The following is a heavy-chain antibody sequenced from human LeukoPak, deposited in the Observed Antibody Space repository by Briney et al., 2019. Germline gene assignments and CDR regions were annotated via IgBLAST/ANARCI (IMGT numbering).Heavy chain of an antibody. CDR1: GFTFSSHA. CDR3: ARFDYNRYVAY. Sequence: GGSLRLSCAASGFTFSSHAMIWVRQAPGKGLEWVSPISATGHNTCYADSVKGRFTISRDNSKNTLYLQMNSLRADDTAVYYCARFDYNRYVAYWGQGTLVTVSS. CDR2: ISATGHNT. D-gene: IGHD4-11*01. J-gene: IGHJ4*02. V-gene: IGHV3-23*01.